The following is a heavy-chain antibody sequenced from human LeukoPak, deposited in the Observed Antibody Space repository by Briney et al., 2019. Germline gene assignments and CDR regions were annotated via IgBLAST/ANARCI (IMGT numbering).Heavy chain of an antibody. CDR3: ARNLIPEQLVMNF. J-gene: IGHJ4*02. Sequence: SETLSLTCTVSGGSISTSNYYWGWVRQPPGKGLEWIGNIFYSGSTYYSPSLKSRVTMSVDTSKNQFSLNLKSVTPEDTAVYYCARNLIPEQLVMNFWGQGTLVTVSS. CDR2: IFYSGST. V-gene: IGHV4-39*07. D-gene: IGHD6-13*01. CDR1: GGSISTSNYY.